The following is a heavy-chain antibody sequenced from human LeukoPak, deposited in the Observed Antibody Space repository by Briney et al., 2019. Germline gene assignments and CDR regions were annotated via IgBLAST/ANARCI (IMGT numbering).Heavy chain of an antibody. Sequence: GSLRLSCAASGFRFNTYWMSWVRQAPGKGLEWVATIKQDGNEKYYADSVKGRFTISRDNGKNSLYLQMNSLRAEDTAVYYCARDRQYYDILTGYSNYYFDYWGQGTLVTVSS. V-gene: IGHV3-7*01. J-gene: IGHJ4*02. CDR3: ARDRQYYDILTGYSNYYFDY. CDR1: GFRFNTYW. CDR2: IKQDGNEK. D-gene: IGHD3-9*01.